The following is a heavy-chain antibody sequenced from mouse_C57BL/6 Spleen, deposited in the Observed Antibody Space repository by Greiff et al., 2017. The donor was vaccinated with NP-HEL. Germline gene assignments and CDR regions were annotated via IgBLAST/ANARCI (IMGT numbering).Heavy chain of an antibody. D-gene: IGHD1-1*01. J-gene: IGHJ1*03. CDR1: GYTFTDYE. CDR3: TRARYGSSPWYFDV. Sequence: QVQLQQSGAELVRPGASVTLSCKASGYTFTDYEMHWVKQTPVHGLEWIGAIDPETGGTAYNQKFKGKAILTADKSSSTAYMELRSLTSEDSAVYYCTRARYGSSPWYFDVWGTGTTVTVSS. CDR2: IDPETGGT. V-gene: IGHV1-15*01.